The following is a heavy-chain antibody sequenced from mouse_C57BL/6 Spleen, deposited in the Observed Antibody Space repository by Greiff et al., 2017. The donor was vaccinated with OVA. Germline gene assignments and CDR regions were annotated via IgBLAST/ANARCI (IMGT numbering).Heavy chain of an antibody. D-gene: IGHD2-5*01. CDR3: TAYSSYYAMDY. V-gene: IGHV6-3*01. CDR1: GFTFSNYW. Sequence: EVQRVESGGGLVQPGGSMKLSCVASGFTFSNYWMNWVRQSPEKGLEWVAQIRLKSGNYETHYEESVKGRLTISRDDSNSSVYLQMINLRAEDTGIYYCTAYSSYYAMDYWGQGTSVTVSS. CDR2: IRLKSGNYET. J-gene: IGHJ4*01.